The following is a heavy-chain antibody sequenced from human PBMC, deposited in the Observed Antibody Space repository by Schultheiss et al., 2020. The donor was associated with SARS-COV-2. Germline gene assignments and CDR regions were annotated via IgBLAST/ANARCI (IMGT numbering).Heavy chain of an antibody. CDR2: IWYDGSNK. CDR1: GFTFSSYG. CDR3: ARENGGIAAAGGAWN. V-gene: IGHV3-33*01. D-gene: IGHD6-13*01. Sequence: GGSLRLSCAASGFTFSSYGMHWVRQAPGKGLEWVAVIWYDGSNKYYADSVKGRFTISRDNSKNTLYLQMNSLRAEDTAVYYCARENGGIAAAGGAWNWGQGTLVTVSS. J-gene: IGHJ4*02.